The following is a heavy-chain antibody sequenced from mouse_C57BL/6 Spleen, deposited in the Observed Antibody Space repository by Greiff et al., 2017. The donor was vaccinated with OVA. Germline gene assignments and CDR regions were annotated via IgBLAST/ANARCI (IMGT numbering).Heavy chain of an antibody. V-gene: IGHV5-6*01. CDR2: ISSGGSYT. Sequence: EVQLVESGGDLVKPGGSLKLSCAASGFTFSSYGMSWVRQTPDKRLEWVATISSGGSYTYYPDSVKGRFTISRDNAKNTLYLQMSSLKSEDTAMYYCARRDYYGSPHYFDYWGQGTTLTVSS. CDR1: GFTFSSYG. J-gene: IGHJ2*01. CDR3: ARRDYYGSPHYFDY. D-gene: IGHD1-1*01.